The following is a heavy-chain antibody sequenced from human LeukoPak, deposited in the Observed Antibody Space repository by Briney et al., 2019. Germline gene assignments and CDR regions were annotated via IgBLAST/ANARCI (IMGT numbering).Heavy chain of an antibody. D-gene: IGHD1-26*01. CDR1: GGTFSSYA. CDR3: AGSGRGYSGSYHGD. J-gene: IGHJ1*01. V-gene: IGHV1-69*05. CDR2: IIPIFGTA. Sequence: SVKVACKASGGTFSSYAISWLRQAPGQGLEWMGGIIPIFGTANYAQKFQGRVTITTDESTSTAYMELSSLRSEDTGVYYCAGSGRGYSGSYHGDWGQGTLVTVSS.